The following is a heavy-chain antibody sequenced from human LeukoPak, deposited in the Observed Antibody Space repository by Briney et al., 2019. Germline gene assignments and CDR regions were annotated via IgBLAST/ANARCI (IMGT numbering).Heavy chain of an antibody. CDR1: GGTFSSYA. D-gene: IGHD3-22*01. V-gene: IGHV1-69*13. J-gene: IGHJ6*02. Sequence: ASVKVSCKASGGTFSSYAISWVRQAPGQGLEWMGGIIPIFGTANYAQKFQGRVTITADESTSTAYMELSSLRSEDTAVYYCARRSGYYDSSGPDHYYGMDVWGQGTTVTVSS. CDR2: IIPIFGTA. CDR3: ARRSGYYDSSGPDHYYGMDV.